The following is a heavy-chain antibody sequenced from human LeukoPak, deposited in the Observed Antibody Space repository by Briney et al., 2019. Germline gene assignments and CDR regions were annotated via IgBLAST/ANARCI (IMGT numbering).Heavy chain of an antibody. CDR2: ISSSSSYI. CDR1: GFTFSSYS. CDR3: ARVIGSYGDSAY. Sequence: GGSLRLSCAASGFTFSSYSMNWVRQAPGKGLEWVSSISSSSSYIYYADSVKGRFTISRDNAKNSLYLQMDSLRAEDTAIYYCARVIGSYGDSAYWGQGTLVTVSS. D-gene: IGHD3-16*01. V-gene: IGHV3-21*01. J-gene: IGHJ4*02.